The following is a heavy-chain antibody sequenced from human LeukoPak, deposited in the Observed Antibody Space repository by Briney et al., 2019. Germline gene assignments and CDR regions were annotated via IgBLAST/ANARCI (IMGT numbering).Heavy chain of an antibody. Sequence: SQTLSLTCTVSGGSISSGSYYWSWIRQPAGKGLEWIGRIYTSGSTNYNPSLKSRVTISADTSKNQFSLKLSSVTAADTAVYYCARDRPYARYNWFDPWGQGTLVTVSS. CDR2: IYTSGST. D-gene: IGHD4-17*01. V-gene: IGHV4-61*02. CDR3: ARDRPYARYNWFDP. CDR1: GGSISSGSYY. J-gene: IGHJ5*02.